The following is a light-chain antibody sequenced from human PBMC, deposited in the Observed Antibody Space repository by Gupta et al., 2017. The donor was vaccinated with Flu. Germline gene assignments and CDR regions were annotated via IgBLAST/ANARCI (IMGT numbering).Light chain of an antibody. CDR3: QQEKNSPWT. J-gene: IGKJ1*01. Sequence: DIQMTQSPSTLSASVGYRVTVTCLPSQSIRGWLAWYQQKPGKAPKLLIYQASRVQTGVPSRFSGSGSETEFTLTISSRQPEDSATYYCQQEKNSPWTFGRGTKVEVK. CDR1: QSIRGW. V-gene: IGKV1-5*03. CDR2: QAS.